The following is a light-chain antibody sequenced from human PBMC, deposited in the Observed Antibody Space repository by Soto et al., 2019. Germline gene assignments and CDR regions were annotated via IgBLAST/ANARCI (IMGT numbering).Light chain of an antibody. CDR3: MQALQTPWT. Sequence: DIVMTQSPPSLPVTPGEPASISCRSSQRLLHDNGYYYLDWYLQKPGQSPQLLIYLVSNRASGVPDRFSGSGSGTDFTLKISRVEAEEVGVYYCMQALQTPWTFGQGTKVEIK. J-gene: IGKJ1*01. CDR2: LVS. CDR1: QRLLHDNGYYY. V-gene: IGKV2-28*01.